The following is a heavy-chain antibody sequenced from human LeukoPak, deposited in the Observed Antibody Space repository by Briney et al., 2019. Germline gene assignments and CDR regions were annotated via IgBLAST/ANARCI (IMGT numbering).Heavy chain of an antibody. CDR3: ARSNYCGGDCYSWDS. CDR1: GVSFSGYY. V-gene: IGHV4-59*08. J-gene: IGHJ4*02. CDR2: IYYSGST. D-gene: IGHD2-21*02. Sequence: SETLSLTCAVYGVSFSGYYWSWIRQPPRKGLEWIGDIYYSGSTNYNPSLKSRVTISVDTSKNQFSLELNSVTAADTAVYYCARSNYCGGDCYSWDSWGQGTLVTVSS.